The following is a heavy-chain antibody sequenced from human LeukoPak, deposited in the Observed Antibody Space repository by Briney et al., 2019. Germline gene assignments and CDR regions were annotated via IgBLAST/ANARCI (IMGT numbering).Heavy chain of an antibody. CDR3: ARAGRSALLFDY. CDR2: INHSGST. V-gene: IGHV4-34*01. CDR1: GGSLSDYY. D-gene: IGHD3-10*01. J-gene: IGHJ4*02. Sequence: SETLSLTCAVYGGSLSDYYWDWIRQPPGKGLEWIGEINHSGSTNYNPSLKSRVTISVDTSKNQFSVKLNSVTAADTAVYYCARAGRSALLFDYWGQGTLVTVSS.